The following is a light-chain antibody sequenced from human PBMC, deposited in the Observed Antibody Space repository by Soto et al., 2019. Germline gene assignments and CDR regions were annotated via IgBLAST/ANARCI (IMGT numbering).Light chain of an antibody. V-gene: IGKV3-20*01. Sequence: EIVLTQSPGTLSLSPGERATLSCRARQSVSSIYLAWYQQKPGQAPRLLVYGASSRATGIPDRFSGSGSGTDFTLTISRLEPEDFAVYYCQQYGSSPITFGQGTRLEIK. CDR1: QSVSSIY. CDR2: GAS. CDR3: QQYGSSPIT. J-gene: IGKJ5*01.